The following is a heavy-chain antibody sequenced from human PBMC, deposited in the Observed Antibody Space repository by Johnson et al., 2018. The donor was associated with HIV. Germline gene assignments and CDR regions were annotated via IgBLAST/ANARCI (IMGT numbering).Heavy chain of an antibody. Sequence: QVHLVESGGGVVQPGRSLRLSCAASGFTFSSYAMHWVRQAPGKGLEWVAVISYDGTNKYYADSVKGRFTISRDNSKNTLYLQISSLRAEDTAVYFCVRDFRSVGTTDASDIWGQVTMVTVSS. J-gene: IGHJ3*02. CDR1: GFTFSSYA. V-gene: IGHV3-30-3*01. D-gene: IGHD1/OR15-1a*01. CDR2: ISYDGTNK. CDR3: VRDFRSVGTTDASDI.